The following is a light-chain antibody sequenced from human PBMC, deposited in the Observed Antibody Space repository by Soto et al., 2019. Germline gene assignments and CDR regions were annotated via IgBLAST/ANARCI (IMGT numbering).Light chain of an antibody. J-gene: IGKJ4*01. CDR3: QQASGFPLT. CDR2: GAS. V-gene: IGKV1-12*01. Sequence: IQMTQSPSSVSASVGDSVTITCRASQLISSWLAWYQVKPGKAPKLLICGASNRESGVPSRFSCSESPSLFTPTINSLQREDFAKYYFQQASGFPLTFGGGT. CDR1: QLISSW.